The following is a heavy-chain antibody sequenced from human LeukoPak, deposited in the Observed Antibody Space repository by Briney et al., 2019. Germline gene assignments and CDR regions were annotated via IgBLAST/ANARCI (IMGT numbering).Heavy chain of an antibody. Sequence: GGSLRLSCAASGFTFRSYWMSWVRQAPGKGLEWVAVISYDGSNKYYADSVKGRFTISRDNSKNTLYLQMNSLRAEDTAVYYCARDSSGWSGYWGQGTLVTVSS. CDR1: GFTFRSYW. D-gene: IGHD6-19*01. CDR3: ARDSSGWSGY. V-gene: IGHV3-30-3*01. CDR2: ISYDGSNK. J-gene: IGHJ4*02.